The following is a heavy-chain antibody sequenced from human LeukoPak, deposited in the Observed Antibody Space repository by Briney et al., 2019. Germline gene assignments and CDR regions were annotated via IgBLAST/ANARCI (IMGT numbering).Heavy chain of an antibody. V-gene: IGHV4-61*02. CDR1: GGSISSGSYY. Sequence: PSQTLSLTCTVSGGSISSGSYYWSWIRQPAGKGLEWIGRIYTSGSTNYNPSLKSRVTISVDTSKNQFSLKLSSVTAADTAVYYCARGGYGKGFDYWGQGTLVTVSS. D-gene: IGHD5-18*01. J-gene: IGHJ4*02. CDR2: IYTSGST. CDR3: ARGGYGKGFDY.